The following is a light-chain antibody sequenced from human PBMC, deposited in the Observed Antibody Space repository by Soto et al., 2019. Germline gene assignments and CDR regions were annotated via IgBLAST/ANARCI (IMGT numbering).Light chain of an antibody. V-gene: IGLV2-8*01. J-gene: IGLJ1*01. CDR1: SSDVGAYNY. Sequence: QSALTQPPSASGSPGQSVTISCTGTSSDVGAYNYVSWYQQHPGKAPKLMIYEVSKRPSGVPDRFSGSKSGNAASLTVSGLQAEYEADYYCFSYAGSWLYVLGTGTKVTV. CDR3: FSYAGSWLYV. CDR2: EVS.